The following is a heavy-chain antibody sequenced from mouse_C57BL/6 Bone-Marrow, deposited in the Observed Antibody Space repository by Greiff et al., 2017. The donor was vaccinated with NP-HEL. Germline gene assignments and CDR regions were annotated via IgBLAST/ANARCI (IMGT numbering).Heavy chain of an antibody. CDR3: ARGGDYSWFAD. CDR1: GYSITSGYY. Sequence: EVKLQESGPGLVKPSQSLSLTCSVTGYSITSGYYWNWIRQFPGNKLEWMGYISYDGSNNYNPSLKNRISITRDTAKNQFFLKLKSVTTEDTATYYCARGGDYSWFADWGQGTLVTVSA. V-gene: IGHV3-6*01. CDR2: ISYDGSN. J-gene: IGHJ3*01. D-gene: IGHD1-1*01.